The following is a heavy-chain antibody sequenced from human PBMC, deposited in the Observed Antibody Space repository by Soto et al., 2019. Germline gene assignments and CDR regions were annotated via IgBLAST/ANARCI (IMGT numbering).Heavy chain of an antibody. D-gene: IGHD3-22*01. V-gene: IGHV3-33*01. CDR2: IWYDGSNK. CDR1: GFTFSSYG. J-gene: IGHJ4*02. Sequence: QVQLVESGGGVVQPGRSLRLSCAASGFTFSSYGMHWVRQAPGKGLEWVAVIWYDGSNKYYADSVKGRFTISRDNSKNTLYLQMNSLRAEDTAGYYCAGGYPTFDYWGQGTLVTVSS. CDR3: AGGYPTFDY.